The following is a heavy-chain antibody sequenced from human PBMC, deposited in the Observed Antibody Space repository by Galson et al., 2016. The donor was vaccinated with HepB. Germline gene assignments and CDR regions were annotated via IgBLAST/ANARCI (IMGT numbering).Heavy chain of an antibody. V-gene: IGHV3-23*01. CDR2: ISPTGT. J-gene: IGHJ4*02. CDR3: AKEAPECGGIYYSDY. CDR1: GFTFSSYA. Sequence: SLRLSCAASGFTFSSYAMGWVRQAPGKGLEWVSAISPTGTHYADSVRGRFTISRDNSKNTLYLQMNSLRAEDTAVYYCAKEAPECGGIYYSDYWGQGTLVTVSS. D-gene: IGHD2-21*01.